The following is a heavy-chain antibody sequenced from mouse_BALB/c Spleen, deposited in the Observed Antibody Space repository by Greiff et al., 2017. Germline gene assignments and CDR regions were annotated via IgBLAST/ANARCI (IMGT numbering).Heavy chain of an antibody. J-gene: IGHJ3*01. D-gene: IGHD2-4*01. Sequence: EVQGVESGGGLVKPGGSLKLSCAASGFTFSDYYMYWVRQTPEKRLEWVATISDGGSYTYYPDSVKGRFTISRDNAKNNLYLQMSSLKSEDTAMYYCARGDYYDYAWFAYWGQGTLVTVSA. CDR1: GFTFSDYY. V-gene: IGHV5-4*02. CDR3: ARGDYYDYAWFAY. CDR2: ISDGGSYT.